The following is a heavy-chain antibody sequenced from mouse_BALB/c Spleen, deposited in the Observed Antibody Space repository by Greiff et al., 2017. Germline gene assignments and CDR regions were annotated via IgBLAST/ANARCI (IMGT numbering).Heavy chain of an antibody. CDR1: EYEFPSHD. V-gene: IGHV5-2*03. CDR2: INSDGGST. Sequence: EVKVEESGGGLVQPGESLKLSCESNEYEFPSHDMSWVRKTPEKRLELVAAINSDGGSTYYPDTMERRFIISRDNTKKTLYLQMSSLRSEDTALYYCARDGNYEGFAYWGQGTLVTVSA. CDR3: ARDGNYEGFAY. D-gene: IGHD2-1*01. J-gene: IGHJ3*01.